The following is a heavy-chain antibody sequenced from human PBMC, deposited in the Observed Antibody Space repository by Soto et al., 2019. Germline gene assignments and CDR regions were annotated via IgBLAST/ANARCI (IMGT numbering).Heavy chain of an antibody. D-gene: IGHD6-13*01. CDR1: GGSFSSGAYY. Sequence: QVQLQESGPGLVKPSQNLSITCTVSGGSFSSGAYYWSWVRRHPGMGLEWIGYISYRGTPYYNPSLKSRLTISVDASKNQFSLRLSSVTAADTAVYYCARVSATGTRWFDPWGQGTLVTVSS. J-gene: IGHJ5*02. CDR3: ARVSATGTRWFDP. CDR2: ISYRGTP. V-gene: IGHV4-31*03.